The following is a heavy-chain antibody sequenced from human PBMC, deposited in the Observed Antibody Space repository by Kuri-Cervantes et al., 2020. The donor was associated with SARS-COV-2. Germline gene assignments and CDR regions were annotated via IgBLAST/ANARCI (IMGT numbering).Heavy chain of an antibody. V-gene: IGHV4-38-2*02. CDR2: IYHSGST. J-gene: IGHJ4*02. Sequence: SETLSLTCTVSGGSISSGYYWGWIRQPPGKGLEWIGSIYHSGSTYYNPSLKSRVTISVDTSKNQFSLKLSSVTAADTAVYYCARRAGGGRRDFDCWGQGTLVTVSS. CDR1: GGSISSGYY. D-gene: IGHD3-10*01. CDR3: ARRAGGGRRDFDC.